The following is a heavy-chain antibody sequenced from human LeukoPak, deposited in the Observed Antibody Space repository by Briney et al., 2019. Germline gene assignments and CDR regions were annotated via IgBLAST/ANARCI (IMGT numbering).Heavy chain of an antibody. J-gene: IGHJ3*02. Sequence: GGSLRLSCAASGFTFSSYGMHWVRQAPGKGLEWVAFIRYDGSNKYYADSVKGRFTISRDNSKNTLYLQMNSLRAEDTAVYYCAKETRYSGFPDAFDIWGQGTMVTVSS. V-gene: IGHV3-30*02. CDR2: IRYDGSNK. CDR1: GFTFSSYG. D-gene: IGHD1-26*01. CDR3: AKETRYSGFPDAFDI.